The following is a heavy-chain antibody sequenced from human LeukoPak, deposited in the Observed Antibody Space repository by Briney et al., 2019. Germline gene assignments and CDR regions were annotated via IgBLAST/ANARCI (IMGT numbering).Heavy chain of an antibody. CDR2: IIPIFGTA. Sequence: SVKVSCKASGGTFSSYAISWVRQAPGQGLEWMGRIIPIFGTANHAQKFQGRVTITTDESTSTAYMELSSLRSEDTAVYYCARASYYYDSSGYLNWFDPWGQGTLVTVSS. J-gene: IGHJ5*02. CDR1: GGTFSSYA. CDR3: ARASYYYDSSGYLNWFDP. V-gene: IGHV1-69*05. D-gene: IGHD3-22*01.